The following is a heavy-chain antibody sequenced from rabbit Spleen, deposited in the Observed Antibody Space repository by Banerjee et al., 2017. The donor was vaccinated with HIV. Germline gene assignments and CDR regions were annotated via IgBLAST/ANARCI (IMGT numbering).Heavy chain of an antibody. CDR1: GVSFSGSSY. Sequence: QSLEESGGDLVKPGASLTLTCIASGVSFSGSSYMCWVRQAPGKGLGWIACIYVGSGVGHKYATWAKGRFTIAKATSTTVTLQMTSRTVADTAPYFCARAGEGGDGFLNLGGPGTLVTVS. CDR2: IYVGSGVGH. V-gene: IGHV1S40*01. CDR3: ARAGEGGDGFLNL. D-gene: IGHD5-1*01. J-gene: IGHJ4*01.